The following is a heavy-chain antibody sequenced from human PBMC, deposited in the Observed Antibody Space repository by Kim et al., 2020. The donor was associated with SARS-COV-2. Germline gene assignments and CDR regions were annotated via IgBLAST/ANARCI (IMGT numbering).Heavy chain of an antibody. Sequence: GGSLRLSCAASGFTFSSYAMSWVRQAPGKGLEWVSVIYSGGSSTYYADSVKGRFTISRDNSKNTLYLQMNSLRAEDTAVYYCAKFAYYYDSSGYQATTAPPLHAFDIWGQGTMVTVSS. D-gene: IGHD3-22*01. V-gene: IGHV3-23*03. CDR1: GFTFSSYA. CDR2: IYSGGSST. J-gene: IGHJ3*02. CDR3: AKFAYYYDSSGYQATTAPPLHAFDI.